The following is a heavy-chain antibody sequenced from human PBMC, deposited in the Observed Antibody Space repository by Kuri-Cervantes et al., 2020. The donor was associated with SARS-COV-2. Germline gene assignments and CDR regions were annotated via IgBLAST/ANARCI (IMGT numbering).Heavy chain of an antibody. D-gene: IGHD4-17*01. CDR1: GFAFNNYA. CDR3: ARGRSYGDFRRSDS. J-gene: IGHJ4*02. V-gene: IGHV3-23*01. Sequence: LSLTCAASGFAFNNYAMNWVRPALGKGLERGSTVSVGGESTSYADSVKGRFAITRDNSKNTLYLQMNTLKVEDTAVYYCARGRSYGDFRRSDSWGQGTMVTVSS. CDR2: VSVGGEST.